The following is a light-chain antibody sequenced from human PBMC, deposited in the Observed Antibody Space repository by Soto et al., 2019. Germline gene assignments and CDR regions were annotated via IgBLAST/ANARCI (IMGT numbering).Light chain of an antibody. CDR3: SSYPSSTTLL. Sequence: QSALTQPASVSGSPGQSITISCTGTSNDVGCYNCVSGYQQHPGKAPKLIIYDVSNRPSGVSNRFSGSKSGNTASLTISGLQPEDEANYYCSSYPSSTTLLFGGGTKLTVL. CDR1: SNDVGCYNC. CDR2: DVS. J-gene: IGLJ2*01. V-gene: IGLV2-14*03.